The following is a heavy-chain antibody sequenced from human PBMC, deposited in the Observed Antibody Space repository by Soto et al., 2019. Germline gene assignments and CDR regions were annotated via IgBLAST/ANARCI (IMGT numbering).Heavy chain of an antibody. CDR2: TYYRSRFFS. CDR1: GDSVSSYSAA. D-gene: IGHD3-10*01. CDR3: VRDRYSSSGWFDP. Sequence: QTLSLTCAISGDSVSSYSAAWNWIRQSPSGGPEWLGRTYYRSRFFSDYAESVKSRIIINPDTSKNQFSLQLKSVTPEDTAVYYCVRDRYSSSGWFDPWGQGTPVTVSS. J-gene: IGHJ5*02. V-gene: IGHV6-1*01.